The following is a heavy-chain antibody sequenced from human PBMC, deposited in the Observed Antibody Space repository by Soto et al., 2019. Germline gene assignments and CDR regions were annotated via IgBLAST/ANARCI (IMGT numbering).Heavy chain of an antibody. V-gene: IGHV4-4*07. Sequence: SETLSLTCTVSGGSISSYYWSWIRQPAGKGLEWIGRIYTSGSTNYNPSLKSRVTMSVDTSKNQFSLKLSSVTAADTAVYYCARVAYYDFWSGYYDAFDIWGQGTMVTVSS. J-gene: IGHJ3*02. D-gene: IGHD3-3*01. CDR1: GGSISSYY. CDR2: IYTSGST. CDR3: ARVAYYDFWSGYYDAFDI.